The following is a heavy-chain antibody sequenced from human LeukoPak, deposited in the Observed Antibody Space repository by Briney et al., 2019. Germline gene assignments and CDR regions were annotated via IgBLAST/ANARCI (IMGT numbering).Heavy chain of an antibody. CDR2: ISSSSSYI. CDR3: ARGGYDFWSGYPPPPLYGMDV. J-gene: IGHJ6*02. V-gene: IGHV3-21*01. CDR1: GFTFSSYW. D-gene: IGHD3-3*01. Sequence: GGSLRLSCAASGFTFSSYWMNWVRQAPGKGLEWASSISSSSSYIYYADSVKGRFTISRDNAKNSLYLQMNSLRAEDTAVYYCARGGYDFWSGYPPPPLYGMDVWGQGTTVTVSS.